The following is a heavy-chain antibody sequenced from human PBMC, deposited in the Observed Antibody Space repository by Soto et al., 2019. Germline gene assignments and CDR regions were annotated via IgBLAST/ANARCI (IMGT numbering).Heavy chain of an antibody. CDR1: GFTFSSYA. V-gene: IGHV3-23*01. D-gene: IGHD5-18*01. J-gene: IGHJ6*02. CDR3: AKTASYGTYYYYGMDV. CDR2: ISGSGGST. Sequence: PGGSLRLSCAASGFTFSSYAMSWVRQAPGKGLEWVSAISGSGGSTYYADSVKGRFTISRDNSKNTLYLQMNSLRAEDTAVYYCAKTASYGTYYYYGMDVWGQGTTVTVSS.